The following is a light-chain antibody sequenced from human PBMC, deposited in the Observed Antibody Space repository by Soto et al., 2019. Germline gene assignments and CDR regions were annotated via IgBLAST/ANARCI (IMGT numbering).Light chain of an antibody. CDR2: SDD. Sequence: QSVLTQPPSVSEAPRQRVTISCSGSSSNIGNNAVNWYQQLPGKAPKLLIYSDDLLPSGVSDRFSGSKSGTSASLAISGLQSDDEADYYCAAWDDSLNGRVFGTGTKLTVL. CDR3: AAWDDSLNGRV. V-gene: IGLV1-36*01. J-gene: IGLJ1*01. CDR1: SSNIGNNA.